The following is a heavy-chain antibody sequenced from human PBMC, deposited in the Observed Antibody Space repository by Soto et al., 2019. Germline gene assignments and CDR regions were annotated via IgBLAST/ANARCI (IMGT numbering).Heavy chain of an antibody. D-gene: IGHD1-7*01. V-gene: IGHV1-69*02. CDR1: GGTFSSYP. Sequence: QVQLVQSGAEVKKPGSSVKVSCKASGGTFSSYPISWVRQAPGPGLEWMGRIIPILDITDYSQRFQGRVTITADKSTSTAYMELSSLSYDYTAVYSCARPTATVTTSGYYFEYWGQGTLVTVSS. CDR2: IIPILDIT. CDR3: ARPTATVTTSGYYFEY. J-gene: IGHJ4*02.